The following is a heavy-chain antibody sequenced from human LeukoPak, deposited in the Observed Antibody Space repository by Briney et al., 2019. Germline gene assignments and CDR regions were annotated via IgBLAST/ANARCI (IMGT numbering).Heavy chain of an antibody. D-gene: IGHD6-13*01. CDR2: INPSSGGT. CDR1: GYTFTGYY. J-gene: IGHJ4*02. CDR3: ARCRVVSGSCPHGFDY. Sequence: ASVKVSCKASGYTFTGYYMHWVRQAPGQGLEWMGWINPSSGGTNYAQKFQGRVTMTRDTSISTAYMELSRLRSDDTAVYYCARCRVVSGSCPHGFDYWGQGTLVTVSS. V-gene: IGHV1-2*02.